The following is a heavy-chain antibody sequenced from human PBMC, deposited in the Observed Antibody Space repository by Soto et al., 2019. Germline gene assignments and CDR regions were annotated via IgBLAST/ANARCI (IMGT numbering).Heavy chain of an antibody. CDR3: ARGDIVVVVAATPSAFDI. Sequence: GASLKVSCKASGYTFTSYGICWVRQAPGQGLEWMGWISAYNGNTNYAQKLQGRVTMTTDTSTSTAYMELRSLRSDDTAVYYCARGDIVVVVAATPSAFDIWGQGTMVTVSS. J-gene: IGHJ3*02. CDR1: GYTFTSYG. D-gene: IGHD2-15*01. CDR2: ISAYNGNT. V-gene: IGHV1-18*01.